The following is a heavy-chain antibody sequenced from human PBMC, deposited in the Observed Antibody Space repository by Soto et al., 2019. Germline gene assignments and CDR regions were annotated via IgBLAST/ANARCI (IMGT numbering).Heavy chain of an antibody. Sequence: EVQLVESGGGLVQPGGSLRLSCTASGFTFSSYSMNWVRQAPGKGLEWVSYISSSSSTIYYADSVKGRFTISRDNAKNSLYLQMNSLRAEDTAVYYCARSGDFYYFDYWGQGTLVTVSS. V-gene: IGHV3-48*01. J-gene: IGHJ4*02. CDR1: GFTFSSYS. CDR2: ISSSSSTI. D-gene: IGHD2-21*01. CDR3: ARSGDFYYFDY.